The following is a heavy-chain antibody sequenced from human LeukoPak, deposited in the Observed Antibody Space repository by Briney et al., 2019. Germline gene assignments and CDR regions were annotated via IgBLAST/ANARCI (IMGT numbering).Heavy chain of an antibody. Sequence: GGSLRLSCAASGFTFSSYSMNWVRQAPGKGLEWVSSISSSSSYIYYADSVKGRFTISRDNAKNSLYLQMNSLRAEDTAVYYCARDGITIFGVVITPYFDYWGLGTLVTVSS. CDR3: ARDGITIFGVVITPYFDY. CDR2: ISSSSSYI. V-gene: IGHV3-21*01. D-gene: IGHD3-3*01. CDR1: GFTFSSYS. J-gene: IGHJ4*02.